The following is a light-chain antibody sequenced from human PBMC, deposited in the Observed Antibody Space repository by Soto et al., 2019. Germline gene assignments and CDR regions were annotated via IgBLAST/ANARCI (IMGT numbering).Light chain of an antibody. J-gene: IGKJ1*01. CDR1: QSISYW. V-gene: IGKV1-5*01. CDR3: QQYNTYSGT. Sequence: DIQMTQSPSTLSASVGDRVAITCRASQSISYWLAWYQQKPGKAPKLLLYGASSLASGVPSRFSASGSGTEFTLTISSLQPDDFATYYGQQYNTYSGTFGQGTKVEIK. CDR2: GAS.